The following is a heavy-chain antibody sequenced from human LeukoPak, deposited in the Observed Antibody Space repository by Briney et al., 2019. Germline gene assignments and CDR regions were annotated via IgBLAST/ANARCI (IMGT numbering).Heavy chain of an antibody. CDR1: GFTFSNAW. CDR2: IKSEPDGGTT. J-gene: IGHJ4*02. Sequence: GGSLRLSCVASGFTFSNAWMSWVRQAPGKGLEWVGRIKSEPDGGTTDYAAPVKGKFTISRDDSKNTLYLQMNSLRAEDTALYYCTTDDRGYSYTPRYWGQGTLVTVSS. V-gene: IGHV3-15*01. CDR3: TTDDRGYSYTPRY. D-gene: IGHD5-18*01.